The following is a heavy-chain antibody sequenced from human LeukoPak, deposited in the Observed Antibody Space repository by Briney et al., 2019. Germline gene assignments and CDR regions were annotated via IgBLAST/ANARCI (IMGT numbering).Heavy chain of an antibody. V-gene: IGHV4-34*01. Sequence: SETLSLTCAVYGGSFSGYYWSWIRQPPGKGLEWIGEINHSGSTNYNPSLKSRVTISVDTSKNQFSLKLSSVTAADTAVYYCARARSTRGGWYRVGDAFDIWGQGTMVTVSS. CDR1: GGSFSGYY. CDR3: ARARSTRGGWYRVGDAFDI. CDR2: INHSGST. J-gene: IGHJ3*02. D-gene: IGHD6-19*01.